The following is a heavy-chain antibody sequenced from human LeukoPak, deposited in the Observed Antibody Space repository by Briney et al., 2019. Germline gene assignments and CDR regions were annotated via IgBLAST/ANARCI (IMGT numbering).Heavy chain of an antibody. Sequence: GGSLRLSCAASGFSFSVYWMHWVCQAPGKGPVWVSAISGSGGSTYYADSVKGRFTISRDNSKNTLYLQMNSLRAEDTAVYYCAKVPPIYGGNSYVDYWGQGTLVTVSS. CDR2: ISGSGGST. CDR1: GFSFSVYW. J-gene: IGHJ4*02. V-gene: IGHV3-23*01. CDR3: AKVPPIYGGNSYVDY. D-gene: IGHD4-23*01.